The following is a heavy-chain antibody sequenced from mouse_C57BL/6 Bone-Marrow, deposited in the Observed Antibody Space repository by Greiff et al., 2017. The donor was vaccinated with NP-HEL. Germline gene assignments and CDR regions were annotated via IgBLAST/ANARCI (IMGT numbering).Heavy chain of an antibody. V-gene: IGHV1-31*01. J-gene: IGHJ2*01. CDR3: AREDLTGTGYYFDY. Sequence: EVKLVESGPELVKPGASVKISCKASGYSFTGYYMHWVKQSHGNILDWIGYIYPYNGVSSYNQKFKGKATLTVDTSSSTAYMELRSLTSEDSAVYYCAREDLTGTGYYFDYWGQGTTLTVSS. CDR2: IYPYNGVS. CDR1: GYSFTGYY. D-gene: IGHD4-1*01.